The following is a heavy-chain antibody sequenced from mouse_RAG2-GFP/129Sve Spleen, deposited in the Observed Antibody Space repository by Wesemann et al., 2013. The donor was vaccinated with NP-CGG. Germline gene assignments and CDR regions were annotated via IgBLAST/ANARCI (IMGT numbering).Heavy chain of an antibody. CDR1: GYTFTDYS. CDR3: ARSPPYWVRRSWFAY. CDR2: INTETGEP. D-gene: IGHD2-14*01. J-gene: IGHJ3*01. V-gene: IGHV9-2-1*01. Sequence: ETVKISCKASGYTFTDYSMHWVKQAPGKGLKWMGWINTETGEPTYADDFKGRFAFSLETSASTAYLQINNLKNEDTATYFCARSPPYWVRRSWFAYWGQGTLVTVSA.